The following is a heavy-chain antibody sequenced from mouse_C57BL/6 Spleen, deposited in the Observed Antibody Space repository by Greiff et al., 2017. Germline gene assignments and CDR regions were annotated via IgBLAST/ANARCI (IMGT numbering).Heavy chain of an antibody. V-gene: IGHV1-54*01. D-gene: IGHD1-1*01. Sequence: QVQLQQSGAELVRPGTSVKVSCKASGYAFTNYLIEWVKQRPGQGLEWIGVINPGSGGTNYNEKFMGKATLTADKSSSTAYMQLSSLTSEDSAVYFCHYGSSYFDYWGQGTTLTVSS. CDR3: HYGSSYFDY. J-gene: IGHJ2*01. CDR1: GYAFTNYL. CDR2: INPGSGGT.